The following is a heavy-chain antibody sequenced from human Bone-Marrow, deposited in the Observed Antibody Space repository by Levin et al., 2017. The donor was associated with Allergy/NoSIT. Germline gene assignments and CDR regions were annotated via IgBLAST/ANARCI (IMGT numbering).Heavy chain of an antibody. CDR3: AIVVRGMPAPVR. CDR1: GFTFSNYW. D-gene: IGHD6-25*01. CDR2: INLDGNEK. Sequence: ETLSLTCAASGFTFSNYWMGWVRQAPGGGLESVANINLDGNEKYFVDSVKGRFTISRDNSKRSLYLQMNSLRVEDTAVYYCAIVVRGMPAPVRWGQGTRVTVSS. V-gene: IGHV3-7*01. J-gene: IGHJ4*02.